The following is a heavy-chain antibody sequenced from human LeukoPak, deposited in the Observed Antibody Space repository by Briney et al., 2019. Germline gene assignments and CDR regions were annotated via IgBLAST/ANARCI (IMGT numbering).Heavy chain of an antibody. J-gene: IGHJ4*02. CDR3: ARLRIKAGNFDY. CDR2: IYSDGTT. D-gene: IGHD3-10*01. Sequence: GGSLTLSCAASGFTVSSNYMSWVRQAPGKGLEGVALIYSDGTTYYADSVRRRFTISRHTSKNTLSLQMNSLRAEDTAVYYCARLRIKAGNFDYWGQGTLVTVSS. V-gene: IGHV3-53*04. CDR1: GFTVSSNY.